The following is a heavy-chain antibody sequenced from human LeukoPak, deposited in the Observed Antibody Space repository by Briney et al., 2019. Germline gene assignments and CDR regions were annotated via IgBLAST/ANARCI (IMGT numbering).Heavy chain of an antibody. CDR1: GGSISSYY. J-gene: IGHJ4*02. D-gene: IGHD3-10*01. CDR3: ARYYGSGSYPRSRYFDY. V-gene: IGHV4-59*01. CDR2: IYYSGST. Sequence: SETLSLTCTVSGGSISSYYWSWIRQPPGKGLEWIGYIYYSGSTNYNPSLKSRVTISVDTSKNQFSLKLSSVTAADTAVYYCARYYGSGSYPRSRYFDYWGQGILVTVSS.